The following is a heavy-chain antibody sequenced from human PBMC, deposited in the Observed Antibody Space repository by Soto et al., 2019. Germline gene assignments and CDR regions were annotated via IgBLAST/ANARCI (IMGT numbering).Heavy chain of an antibody. D-gene: IGHD3-22*01. CDR3: ARFGHYYDSSGPSDY. J-gene: IGHJ4*02. CDR2: IYYSGST. Sequence: SETLSLTCTVSGGSISSTSYYWGWIRQPPGKGLEWIGSIYYSGSTYYNPSLKSRVTMSVDTSKNQFSLKLSSVTAADTAVYYCARFGHYYDSSGPSDYWGQGTLVTVSS. CDR1: GGSISSTSYY. V-gene: IGHV4-39*01.